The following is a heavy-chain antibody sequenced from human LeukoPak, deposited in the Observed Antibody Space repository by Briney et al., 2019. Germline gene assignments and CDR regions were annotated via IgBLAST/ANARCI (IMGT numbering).Heavy chain of an antibody. CDR3: ARSAQLGPQYYFDY. V-gene: IGHV4-59*01. CDR2: IYYSGST. CDR1: GGSISSYY. J-gene: IGHJ4*02. D-gene: IGHD1-1*01. Sequence: PSETLSLTCTVSGGSISSYYWGWIRQPPGKGLEWIGYIYYSGSTNYNPSLKSRVTISVDTSKNQFSLKLSSVTAADTAVYYCARSAQLGPQYYFDYWGQGTLVTVSS.